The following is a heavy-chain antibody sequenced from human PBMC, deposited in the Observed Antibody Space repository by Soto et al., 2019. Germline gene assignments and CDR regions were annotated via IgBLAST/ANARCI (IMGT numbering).Heavy chain of an antibody. J-gene: IGHJ3*02. CDR2: IKQDGSEK. CDR1: GFTFSSYW. CDR3: ARLIVVVTAVAFDI. V-gene: IGHV3-7*01. D-gene: IGHD2-21*02. Sequence: VQLVESGGGLVQPGGSLRLSCAASGFTFSSYWMSWVRQAPGKGLEWVANIKQDGSEKYYVDSVKGRFTISRDNAKNSLYLQMNSLRAEDTAVYYCARLIVVVTAVAFDIWGQGTMVTVSS.